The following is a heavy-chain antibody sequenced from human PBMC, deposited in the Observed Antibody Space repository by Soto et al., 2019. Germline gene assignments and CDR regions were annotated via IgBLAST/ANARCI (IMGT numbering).Heavy chain of an antibody. D-gene: IGHD6-13*01. V-gene: IGHV3-30*18. CDR1: GFSFSSYG. CDR3: AKSVTGTYDY. J-gene: IGHJ4*02. CDR2: ISYDGSNK. Sequence: QVQVVESGGGVVQPERCLRLSCAASGFSFSSYGMHWVRQAPGKGLEWVAVISYDGSNKYYADSVKGRFTISRDNSKNTLYLQMNSLRAEDTAVYYCAKSVTGTYDYWGQGTLVTVSS.